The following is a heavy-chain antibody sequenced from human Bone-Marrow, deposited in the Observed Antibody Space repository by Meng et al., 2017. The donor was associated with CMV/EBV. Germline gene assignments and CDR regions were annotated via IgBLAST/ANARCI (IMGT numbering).Heavy chain of an antibody. CDR2: IYYSGST. D-gene: IGHD6-13*01. CDR3: ARAPPRYSSSWYSRGNYYYYGMDV. Sequence: SETLSLTCTVSGASISSSNYYWGWIRQAPGKGLEWIGYIYYSGSTNYNPSLKSRVTISVDTSKNQFSLKLSFVTAADTAVYYCARAPPRYSSSWYSRGNYYYYGMDVWGQGTTVTVSS. V-gene: IGHV4-61*05. J-gene: IGHJ6*02. CDR1: GASISSSNYY.